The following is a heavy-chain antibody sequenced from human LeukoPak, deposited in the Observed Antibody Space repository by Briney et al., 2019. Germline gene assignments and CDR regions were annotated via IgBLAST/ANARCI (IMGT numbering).Heavy chain of an antibody. D-gene: IGHD1-26*01. CDR1: GFTFTSYS. Sequence: GGSLRLSCAASGFTFTSYSMNWVRQAPGKGLEWVSSISSSSTSIYYADSVKGRFTISRDNAKYSLYLQMNSLRAEDTAVYYCATKTSGSYPFDYWGQGTLVTVSS. J-gene: IGHJ4*02. V-gene: IGHV3-21*01. CDR2: ISSSSTSI. CDR3: ATKTSGSYPFDY.